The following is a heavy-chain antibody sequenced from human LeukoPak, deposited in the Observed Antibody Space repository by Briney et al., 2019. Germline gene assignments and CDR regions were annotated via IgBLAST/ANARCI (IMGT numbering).Heavy chain of an antibody. Sequence: SETLSLTCTVSGGSISSYYWSWIRQPPGKGLEWIGSIYNSGSTYYNPSLKSRVTISVDTSKNQFSLKLSSVTAADTAVYYCVRSSSSIFDYWGQGTLVTVSS. CDR1: GGSISSYY. V-gene: IGHV4-59*04. CDR2: IYNSGST. J-gene: IGHJ4*02. D-gene: IGHD6-6*01. CDR3: VRSSSSIFDY.